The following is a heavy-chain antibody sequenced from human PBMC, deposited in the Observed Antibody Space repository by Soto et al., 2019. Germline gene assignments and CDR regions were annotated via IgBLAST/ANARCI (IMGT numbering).Heavy chain of an antibody. D-gene: IGHD2-2*01. V-gene: IGHV3-30*18. CDR3: AKDRVYCSSTSCYFPYYYGMDV. CDR1: GFTFSSYG. Sequence: QVQLVESGGGVVQPGRSLRLSCAASGFTFSSYGMHWVRQAPGKGLEWVAVISYDGSNKYYADSVKGRFTISRDNSKSTLYLQMNSLRAEDTAVYYCAKDRVYCSSTSCYFPYYYGMDVWGQGTTVTVSS. J-gene: IGHJ6*02. CDR2: ISYDGSNK.